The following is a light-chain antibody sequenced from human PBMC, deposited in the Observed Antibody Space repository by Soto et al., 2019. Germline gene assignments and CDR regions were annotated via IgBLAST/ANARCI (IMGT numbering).Light chain of an antibody. CDR1: QDITNS. Sequence: DIQMTQSPSSLSASVGDRVTITCQASQDITNSLNWYQQKPGKAPNLLIFDASNLDAGVPSRFSGSGSGTEFTLTISSLQPDDFATYYCQHYNSYSEAFGQGTKVNIK. CDR3: QHYNSYSEA. J-gene: IGKJ1*01. CDR2: DAS. V-gene: IGKV1-33*01.